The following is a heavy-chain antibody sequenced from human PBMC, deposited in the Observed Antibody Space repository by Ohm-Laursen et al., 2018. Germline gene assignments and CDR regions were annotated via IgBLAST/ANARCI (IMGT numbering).Heavy chain of an antibody. D-gene: IGHD3-22*01. Sequence: SLRLSCAASGFTFDDYAMHWVRQAPGKGLEWVSGISWNSGSIGYADSVKGRFIISRDNAKNSLYLQMNSLRAEDTALYYCAKDQAYYYDSSVGFDYWGQGTLVTVSS. CDR2: ISWNSGSI. V-gene: IGHV3-9*01. J-gene: IGHJ4*02. CDR3: AKDQAYYYDSSVGFDY. CDR1: GFTFDDYA.